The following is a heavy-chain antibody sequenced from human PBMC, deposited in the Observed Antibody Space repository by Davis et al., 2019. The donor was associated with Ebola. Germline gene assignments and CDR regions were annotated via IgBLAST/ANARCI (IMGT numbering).Heavy chain of an antibody. V-gene: IGHV4-39*07. D-gene: IGHD3-16*01. Sequence: MPSETLSLTCTVSGGSISSSSYYWGWLRQPPGKGLEWIGNIYSSGSTYYSPSLQSRVTISVDTSKNQFSLKLSSVTAADTAVYYCARDGGRYYYYGMDVWGQGTTVTVSS. J-gene: IGHJ6*02. CDR1: GGSISSSSYY. CDR2: IYSSGST. CDR3: ARDGGRYYYYGMDV.